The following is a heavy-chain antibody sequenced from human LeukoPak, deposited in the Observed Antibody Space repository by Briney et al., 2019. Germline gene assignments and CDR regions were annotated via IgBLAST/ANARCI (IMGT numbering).Heavy chain of an antibody. D-gene: IGHD2-15*01. CDR3: ARGLAGSVVAATPSDY. Sequence: GGSLRLSCAAPGFTFSSYEMNWVRQAPGKGLEWVSYISSSGSTIYYADSVKGRFTISRDNAKNSLYLQMNSLRAEDTAVYYCARGLAGSVVAATPSDYWGQGTLVTVSS. CDR1: GFTFSSYE. V-gene: IGHV3-48*03. J-gene: IGHJ4*02. CDR2: ISSSGSTI.